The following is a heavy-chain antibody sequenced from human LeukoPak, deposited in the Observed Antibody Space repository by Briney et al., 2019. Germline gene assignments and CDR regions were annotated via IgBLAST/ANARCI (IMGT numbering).Heavy chain of an antibody. CDR1: GYSIGSGYY. D-gene: IGHD6-19*01. CDR3: ARDRISVTDPPNWSDP. Sequence: SETLSLTCTVSGYSIGSGYYWGWIRQPPGKGLEWIGSIYYSGNTYYNPSLKSRVTISLDTSKNHFSLRLSSVTAADTAIYYCARDRISVTDPPNWSDPWGQGTLVTVSS. CDR2: IYYSGNT. J-gene: IGHJ5*02. V-gene: IGHV4-38-2*02.